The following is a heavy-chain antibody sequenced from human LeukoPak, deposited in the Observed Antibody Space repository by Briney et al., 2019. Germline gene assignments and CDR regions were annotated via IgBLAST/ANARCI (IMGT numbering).Heavy chain of an antibody. Sequence: GGSLRLSCAASEFTFSNYAMIWVRQAPGKGLEWVSGISGSAGSTYYADSVKGRFTISRDNSKNTLYLQMNSLRAEDTAVYYCAKSQSTVTSDAFDVWGQGTVVTVSS. J-gene: IGHJ3*01. D-gene: IGHD4-17*01. CDR2: ISGSAGST. CDR3: AKSQSTVTSDAFDV. CDR1: EFTFSNYA. V-gene: IGHV3-23*01.